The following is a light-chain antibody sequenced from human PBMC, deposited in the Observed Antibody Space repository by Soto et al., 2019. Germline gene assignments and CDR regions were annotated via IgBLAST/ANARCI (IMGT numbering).Light chain of an antibody. CDR1: QSVGSSH. CDR2: GAS. CDR3: QQYRSSPIT. Sequence: EIVLTQSPGTLSLSPGERATLSCRASQSVGSSHLAWYQQKPGQAPRLLIYGASSRATGIPDRFSGSGSGTDFTLTIRRLEREDFAVYYCQQYRSSPITFGQGTRLEIK. J-gene: IGKJ5*01. V-gene: IGKV3-20*01.